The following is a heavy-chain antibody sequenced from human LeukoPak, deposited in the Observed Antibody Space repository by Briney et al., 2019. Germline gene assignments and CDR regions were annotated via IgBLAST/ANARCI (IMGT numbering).Heavy chain of an antibody. CDR3: ARDSYYYYGMDV. CDR1: GFTFSGSA. J-gene: IGHJ6*02. V-gene: IGHV3-73*01. CDR2: ITSKANNYAT. Sequence: GGSLRLSCAASGFTFSGSAMHWVRQASGKGLEWVGRITSKANNYATAYAASVKGRFTISRDNSKNTLYLQMNSLRAEDTAVYYCARDSYYYYGMDVWGQGTTVTVSS.